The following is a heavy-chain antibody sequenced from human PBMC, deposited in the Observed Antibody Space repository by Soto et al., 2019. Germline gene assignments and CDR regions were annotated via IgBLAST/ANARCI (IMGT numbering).Heavy chain of an antibody. D-gene: IGHD2-15*01. J-gene: IGHJ5*02. CDR3: ARGEREDIVSHLGRFDP. CDR2: ISYSGST. CDR1: GGSISSGGYS. V-gene: IGHV4-31*03. Sequence: QVQLQESCPGLVKPSQTLTLACSVSGGSISSGGYSSSIIRQHPGKVLVWIGYISYSGSTYYNPSLKSRVTISVDTSKSQFSLKLSSVTAADTDVYYCARGEREDIVSHLGRFDPWGQGTLVTVSS.